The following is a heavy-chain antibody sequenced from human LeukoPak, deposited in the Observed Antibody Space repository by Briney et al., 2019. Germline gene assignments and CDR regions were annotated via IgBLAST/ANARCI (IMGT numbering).Heavy chain of an antibody. Sequence: GGSLRLSCAASGFTFSSYSMSWVRQAPGKGLEWVSAISGSGGGSTYYADSVKGRFTIYRDNSKNILYLQMNSLRAEDTEDSSLSYRRNDSYSYFGYWGQGTLVTVSS. D-gene: IGHD4-11*01. V-gene: IGHV3-23*01. J-gene: IGHJ4*02. CDR2: ISGSGGGST. CDR3: SYRRNDSYSYFGY. CDR1: GFTFSSYS.